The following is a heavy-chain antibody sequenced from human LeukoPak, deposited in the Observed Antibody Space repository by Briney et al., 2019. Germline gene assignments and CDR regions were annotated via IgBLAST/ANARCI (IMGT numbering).Heavy chain of an antibody. V-gene: IGHV4-34*01. J-gene: IGHJ4*02. CDR3: ARGYYDSSGYYYFDY. CDR1: GGSFSGYY. Sequence: PSETLSLTCAVYGGSFSGYYWRWIRQPPGKGLEWIGEINHSGSTNYNPSLKSRVTISVDTSKNQFSLKLSSVTAADTAVYYCARGYYDSSGYYYFDYWGQGILVTVSS. CDR2: INHSGST. D-gene: IGHD3-22*01.